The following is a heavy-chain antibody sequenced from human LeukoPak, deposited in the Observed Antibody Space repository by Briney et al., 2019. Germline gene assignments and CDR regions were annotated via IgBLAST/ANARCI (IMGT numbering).Heavy chain of an antibody. CDR3: AKGPYYYGSGSRIDY. CDR1: GFTFRNYG. Sequence: GGTLRLSCATSGFTFRNYGMHWVRQAPGKGLEWVAFIRYDGSNKYYADSVKGRFTISRDNSKNTLYLQMNSLRAEDTAVYYCAKGPYYYGSGSRIDYWGQGTLVTVSS. V-gene: IGHV3-30*02. CDR2: IRYDGSNK. J-gene: IGHJ4*02. D-gene: IGHD3-10*01.